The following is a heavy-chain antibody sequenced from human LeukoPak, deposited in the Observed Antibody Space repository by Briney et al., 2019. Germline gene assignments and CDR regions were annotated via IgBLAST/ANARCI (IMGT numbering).Heavy chain of an antibody. CDR3: TTERGRASWYEYYFDN. D-gene: IGHD6-13*01. CDR1: GFTFSSAW. J-gene: IGHJ4*02. Sequence: KSGGSLRLSCAASGFTFSSAWMSWVRQAPGKGLEWVGRTKSKTDGGATDYAEPVKGRFTISRDDSRATLYLQMSSLKAEDTAVYYCTTERGRASWYEYYFDNWGQGTLVTVAS. CDR2: TKSKTDGGAT. V-gene: IGHV3-15*01.